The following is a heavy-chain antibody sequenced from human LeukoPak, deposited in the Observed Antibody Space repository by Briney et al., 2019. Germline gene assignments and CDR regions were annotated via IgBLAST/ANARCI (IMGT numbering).Heavy chain of an antibody. J-gene: IGHJ3*02. V-gene: IGHV1-18*01. D-gene: IGHD2-2*01. Sequence: ASVKVSCKASGYTFTNYGISWVRQAPGEGLEWMGWISAYNGNTNYAQKFQGRVTMTTDTSTNTAYMELSSLRSEDTAVYYCARDSGAGATPLDAFDIWGQGTMVTVSS. CDR2: ISAYNGNT. CDR1: GYTFTNYG. CDR3: ARDSGAGATPLDAFDI.